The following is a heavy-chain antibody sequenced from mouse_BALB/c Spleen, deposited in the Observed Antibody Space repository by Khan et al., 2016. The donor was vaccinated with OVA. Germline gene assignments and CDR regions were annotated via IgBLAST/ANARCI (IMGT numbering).Heavy chain of an antibody. CDR1: GYTFINYW. D-gene: IGHD1-1*01. Sequence: QVQLKQSGAELAKPGASVKMSCKASGYTFINYWILWVKQRPGQGLEWIGYINPSTAYTEYNQNFKDKATLTAEKSSSTAYMQLSSLTSEDSAVYYGARRGLRWDFDYWGQGTTLTVSS. J-gene: IGHJ2*01. V-gene: IGHV1-7*01. CDR3: ARRGLRWDFDY. CDR2: INPSTAYT.